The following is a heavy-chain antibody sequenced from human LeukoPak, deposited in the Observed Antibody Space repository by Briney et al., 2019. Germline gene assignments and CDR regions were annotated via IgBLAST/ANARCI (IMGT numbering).Heavy chain of an antibody. CDR2: LSGSGGST. Sequence: GGSLRLSCAASGFTFSSYAMSWVGQAPGQGLEWVSALSGSGGSTYYADSVKGPFTISRDNSKNTLYLQMNSLRAEDTAVYYCAKDQPYYDSSGYYYSSFDYWGQGTLVTVSS. J-gene: IGHJ4*02. V-gene: IGHV3-23*01. CDR3: AKDQPYYDSSGYYYSSFDY. D-gene: IGHD3-22*01. CDR1: GFTFSSYA.